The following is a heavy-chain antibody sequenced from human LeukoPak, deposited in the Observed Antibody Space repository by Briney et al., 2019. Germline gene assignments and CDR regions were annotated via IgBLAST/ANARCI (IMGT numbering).Heavy chain of an antibody. Sequence: GRSLRLSCAASGFTFSSYGMHWVRQAPGKGLGWVAVISYDGSNKYYADSVKGRFTISRDNSKNTLYLQMNSLRAEDTAVYYCAKAVQQRLALDYWGQGTLVTVSS. D-gene: IGHD6-25*01. CDR1: GFTFSSYG. CDR2: ISYDGSNK. V-gene: IGHV3-30*18. J-gene: IGHJ4*02. CDR3: AKAVQQRLALDY.